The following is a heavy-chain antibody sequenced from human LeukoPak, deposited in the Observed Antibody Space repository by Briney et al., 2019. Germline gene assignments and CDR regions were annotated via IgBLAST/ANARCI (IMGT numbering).Heavy chain of an antibody. Sequence: GGSLRLSCAASGFSLSDYGIHWVRQAPGKGLEWVAFVQSDGGNINYAGSMKGRLSISRDNSNNIVYLQMNSLRPEDTAVYYCARDPKYAYRALDYWGQGTLVTVSS. D-gene: IGHD1-26*01. CDR1: GFSLSDYG. V-gene: IGHV3-30*02. CDR3: ARDPKYAYRALDY. CDR2: VQSDGGNI. J-gene: IGHJ4*02.